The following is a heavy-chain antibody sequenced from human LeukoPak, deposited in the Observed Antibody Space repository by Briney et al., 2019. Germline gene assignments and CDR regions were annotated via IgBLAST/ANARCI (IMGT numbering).Heavy chain of an antibody. V-gene: IGHV1-18*01. CDR3: AITSGYPQHYYYGMDV. D-gene: IGHD3-3*01. J-gene: IGHJ6*02. CDR2: ISAYNGNT. Sequence: ASVKVSCKASGYTFTSYGISWVRQAPGQGLEWMGWISAYNGNTNYAQKFQGRVTMTTDTSTSTAYMELRSLRSDDTAVYYCAITSGYPQHYYYGMDVWGQGTTVTVSS. CDR1: GYTFTSYG.